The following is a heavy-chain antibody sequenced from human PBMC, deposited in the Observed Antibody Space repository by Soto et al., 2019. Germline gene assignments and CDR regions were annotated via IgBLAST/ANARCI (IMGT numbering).Heavy chain of an antibody. J-gene: IGHJ3*02. CDR3: ARVGYDSSGYYPPRGAFDI. CDR2: ISGSSSTI. Sequence: GGSLRLSCAAAGLKISTYSRNWVRQDPGKGLEWVSYISGSSSTIYYADSVKGRFTISRDNAKNSLYLQMNSLKDEDTAVYYCARVGYDSSGYYPPRGAFDIWGQGTMVTVSS. CDR1: GLKISTYS. V-gene: IGHV3-48*02. D-gene: IGHD3-22*01.